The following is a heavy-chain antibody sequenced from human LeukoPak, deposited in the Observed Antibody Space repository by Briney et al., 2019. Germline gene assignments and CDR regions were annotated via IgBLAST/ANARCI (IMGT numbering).Heavy chain of an antibody. D-gene: IGHD1-26*01. CDR1: GFTFSRYD. Sequence: GGSLRLSCAVSGFTFSRYDMHWVRQVTGKGLEWVSAIGSAGDTHYPDSVKGRFTISREYGKNALYLQMNSLRAGDTAVYHCARAVYCGSYCFDYWGQGTLVTVSS. CDR3: ARAVYCGSYCFDY. CDR2: IGSAGDT. V-gene: IGHV3-13*01. J-gene: IGHJ4*02.